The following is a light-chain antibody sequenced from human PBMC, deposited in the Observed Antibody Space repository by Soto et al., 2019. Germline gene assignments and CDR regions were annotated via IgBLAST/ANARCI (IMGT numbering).Light chain of an antibody. CDR3: LQDHNLLT. CDR1: QDVGND. CDR2: GAS. J-gene: IGKJ4*01. Sequence: AIQMTQSPSSLSASVGDRVTITCRASQDVGNDLAWYQQKLGKAPQLLIFGASSLQRGVPSRFSGSGSGTDFTLTISSLQPEDFGTYYCLQDHNLLTFGGGTKVEIK. V-gene: IGKV1-6*01.